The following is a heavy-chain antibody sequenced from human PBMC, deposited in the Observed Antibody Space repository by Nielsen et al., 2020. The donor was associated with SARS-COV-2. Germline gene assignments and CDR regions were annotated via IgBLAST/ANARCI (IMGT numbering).Heavy chain of an antibody. J-gene: IGHJ4*02. V-gene: IGHV3-30-3*01. CDR1: GFTFSSYA. D-gene: IGHD6-6*01. Sequence: GESLKISCAASGFTFSSYAMHWVRQAPGKGLEWVAVISYDGSNKYYADSVKGRFTISRDNSKNTLYLQMNSLRAEDTAVYYCARTARFADYWGQGTLVTVSS. CDR2: ISYDGSNK. CDR3: ARTARFADY.